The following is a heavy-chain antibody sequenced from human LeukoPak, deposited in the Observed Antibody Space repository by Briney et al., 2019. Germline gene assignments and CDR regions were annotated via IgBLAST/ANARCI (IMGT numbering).Heavy chain of an antibody. Sequence: ASVKVSCKASGYTFTGYFLHWVRRAPGQGLEWMGWINPNSGGTNYAQKFQGRVTMTRDTSISTAYMELGRLRSDDTAVYYCTTGGCFDYWGQGTLVTVSS. CDR2: INPNSGGT. J-gene: IGHJ4*02. V-gene: IGHV1-2*02. CDR1: GYTFTGYF. CDR3: TTGGCFDY. D-gene: IGHD2-8*01.